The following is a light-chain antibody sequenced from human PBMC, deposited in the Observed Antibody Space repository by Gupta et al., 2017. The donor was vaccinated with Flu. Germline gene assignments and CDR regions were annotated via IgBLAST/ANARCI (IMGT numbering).Light chain of an antibody. CDR3: ATWDDSLYIVV. CDR2: END. CDR1: SANIGKNY. J-gene: IGLJ3*02. V-gene: IGLV1-51*02. Sequence: QSVLTQPPSVPAAPGQTVTISCSGGSANIGKNYLSWYQQLPGTAPKLLIYENDKRPSGIPDRFSGSKSGTSATLGITGLQTGDEADYYCATWDDSLYIVVFGGGTKLTVL.